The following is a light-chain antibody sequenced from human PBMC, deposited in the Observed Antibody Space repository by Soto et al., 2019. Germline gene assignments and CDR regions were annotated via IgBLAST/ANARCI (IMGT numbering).Light chain of an antibody. CDR1: QSISSY. V-gene: IGKV1-39*01. CDR3: QQSYSTPPS. Sequence: DIQMTQSPSSLSASVGDRVTITCRASQSISSYLNWYQQKPGKAPKLLIYAASSLQSGVPSRFSGSGSGTDFTLTISSLQPEDFATYYCQQSYSTPPSFGGGTMV. J-gene: IGKJ4*01. CDR2: AAS.